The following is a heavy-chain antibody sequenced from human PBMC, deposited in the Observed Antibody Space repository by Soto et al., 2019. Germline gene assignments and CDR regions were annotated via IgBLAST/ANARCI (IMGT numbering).Heavy chain of an antibody. V-gene: IGHV3-11*03. J-gene: IGHJ6*03. Sequence: SGGSLRLSCAASGFTFSDYYMSWIRQAPGKGLEWVSYISSSSSYTNYADSVKGRFTISRDNSKNTLYLQMNSLRAEDTAVYYCAKYPSLSSGWLENYYYYYMDVRGKGTTVTVSS. D-gene: IGHD6-19*01. CDR1: GFTFSDYY. CDR2: ISSSSSYT. CDR3: AKYPSLSSGWLENYYYYYMDV.